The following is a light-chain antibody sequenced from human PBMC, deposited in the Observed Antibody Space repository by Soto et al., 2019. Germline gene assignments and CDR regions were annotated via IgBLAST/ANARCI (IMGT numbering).Light chain of an antibody. Sequence: EIVMTQSPATLSVSPGERATLSCRASQSFISSLAWYQQKPGQAPRLLIYGASTRATGIPDRFSASGSGTDFTLTISRLEPEDSAVFYCHLYGASPPTFGQGTKVDIK. CDR1: QSFISS. V-gene: IGKV3-20*01. J-gene: IGKJ1*01. CDR3: HLYGASPPT. CDR2: GAS.